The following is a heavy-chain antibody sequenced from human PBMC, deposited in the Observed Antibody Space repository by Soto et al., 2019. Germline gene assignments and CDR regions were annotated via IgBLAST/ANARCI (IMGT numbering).Heavy chain of an antibody. Sequence: QVQLQESGPGLVKPSQTLSLTCTVSGGSINSGDYYWSWIRQSPGKGLEWIGYIYYSGDTYYNPSLKSRGIISVDTSKNQFSLKLSSVTAADTAVYYCARAGRPSSYYTAGWFDPWGQGTLVTVSS. CDR1: GGSINSGDYY. D-gene: IGHD3-3*01. CDR2: IYYSGDT. V-gene: IGHV4-30-4*01. CDR3: ARAGRPSSYYTAGWFDP. J-gene: IGHJ5*02.